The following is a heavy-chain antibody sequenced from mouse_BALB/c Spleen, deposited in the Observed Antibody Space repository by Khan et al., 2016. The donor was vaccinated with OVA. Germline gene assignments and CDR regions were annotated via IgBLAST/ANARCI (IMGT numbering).Heavy chain of an antibody. J-gene: IGHJ1*01. Sequence: QIQLVQSGPELKKPGETVKISCKASGYTFTNYGMNWVKQAPGKGLKWMGWINTYTGEPTYADDFKGRFAFSLETSASTAYLQINNLKNEDTATYFCASPGHWYFDSWGAGTTVTVSS. V-gene: IGHV9-3-1*01. CDR3: ASPGHWYFDS. CDR1: GYTFTNYG. CDR2: INTYTGEP.